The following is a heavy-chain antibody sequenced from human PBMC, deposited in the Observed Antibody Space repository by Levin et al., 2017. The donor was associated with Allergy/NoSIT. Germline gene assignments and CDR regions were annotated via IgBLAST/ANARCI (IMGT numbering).Heavy chain of an antibody. V-gene: IGHV4-39*02. Sequence: SETLSLICSVSGGSISSGSYYWGWIRQPPGKGLEWIGNIYYTGSTYYNPSLKSRVTMSVDTSKNHFSLRLKSVTAADTAVYFCARLEHYGSGAFRYFDLWGRGTLVTVSS. D-gene: IGHD3-10*01. CDR2: IYYTGST. CDR3: ARLEHYGSGAFRYFDL. J-gene: IGHJ2*01. CDR1: GGSISSGSYY.